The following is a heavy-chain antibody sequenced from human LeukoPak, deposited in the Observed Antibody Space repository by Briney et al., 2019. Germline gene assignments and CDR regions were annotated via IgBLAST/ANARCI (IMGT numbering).Heavy chain of an antibody. CDR2: ISAYNGNT. D-gene: IGHD3-22*01. CDR1: GYTFTSYG. J-gene: IGHJ4*02. V-gene: IGHV1-18*01. CDR3: ARVQYYYDSSGYFGY. Sequence: ASVKVSCKASGYTFTSYGIRWVRQAPGQGLEWMGWISAYNGNTNYAQKLQGRVTMTTDTSTSTAYMELRSLRSDDTAVYYCARVQYYYDSSGYFGYWGRGTLVTVSS.